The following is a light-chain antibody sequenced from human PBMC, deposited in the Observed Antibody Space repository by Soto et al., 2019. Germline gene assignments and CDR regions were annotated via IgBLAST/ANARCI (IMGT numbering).Light chain of an antibody. CDR3: SSYTITSTYV. CDR2: AVS. V-gene: IGLV2-14*03. CDR1: SSDVGTYNY. Sequence: QSALTQPASVSGSPGQSITISCTGTSSDVGTYNYVSWYQHHLGKAPKLMIYAVSNRPSGISNRFSGSKSGDTASLTISGLQAEDEADYYCSSYTITSTYVFGSGTKVTVL. J-gene: IGLJ1*01.